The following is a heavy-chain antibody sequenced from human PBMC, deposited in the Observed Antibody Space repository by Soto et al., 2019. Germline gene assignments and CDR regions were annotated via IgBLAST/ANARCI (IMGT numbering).Heavy chain of an antibody. V-gene: IGHV3-23*01. CDR2: ISSSGGST. CDR1: GFTFSSYA. CDR3: ARDYRLLTIFVVVMPWFDP. D-gene: IGHD3-3*01. J-gene: IGHJ5*02. Sequence: GGSLRLSCAASGFTFSSYAMNWVRQAPGKGLEWVSAISSSGGSTYYADSVKGRFTISRDNSKNTLYLQMNSLRAEDTAVYYCARDYRLLTIFVVVMPWFDPWGQGTLVTVSS.